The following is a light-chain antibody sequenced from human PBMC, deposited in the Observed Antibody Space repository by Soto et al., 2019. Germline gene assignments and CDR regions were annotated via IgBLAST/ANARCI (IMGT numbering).Light chain of an antibody. CDR2: DAS. Sequence: DIQMTQSPSTLSASVGDRVTITCRASQSISSWLAWYQQKPGKAPKLLIYDASSLESGVPSRFSGSGSGTEFTLTISSLQPDYFATYYCQQYNSYSQFSFGPGTKVDIK. CDR3: QQYNSYSQFS. J-gene: IGKJ3*01. CDR1: QSISSW. V-gene: IGKV1-5*01.